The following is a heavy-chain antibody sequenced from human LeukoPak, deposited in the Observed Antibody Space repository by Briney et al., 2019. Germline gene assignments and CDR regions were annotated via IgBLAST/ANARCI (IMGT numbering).Heavy chain of an antibody. V-gene: IGHV3-21*01. J-gene: IGHJ4*02. CDR2: MSRTSSYI. CDR1: GFTFSDYS. CDR3: ARVIAPGSYFDY. D-gene: IGHD2-21*01. Sequence: GGSLRLSCAASGFTFSDYSMNWVRQAPGKGLEWVSSMSRTSSYIYYADSVKGRFTISRDNARNSLFLQMNSLRAEDTAVYYCARVIAPGSYFDYWGQGTLVTVSS.